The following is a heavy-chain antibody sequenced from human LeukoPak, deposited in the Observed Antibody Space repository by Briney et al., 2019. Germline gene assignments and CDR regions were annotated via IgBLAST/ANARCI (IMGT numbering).Heavy chain of an antibody. CDR3: ARQGRRGDFDY. V-gene: IGHV4-34*01. D-gene: IGHD1-26*01. CDR1: GGSFSGYY. Sequence: SETLSLTCAVYGGSFSGYYWSWIRQPPGKGLEWIGDVNHSGSTNYNPSLKSRVTISVDTSKNQFSLKLSSVTAADTAVYHCARQGRRGDFDYWGQGTLVTVSS. CDR2: VNHSGST. J-gene: IGHJ4*02.